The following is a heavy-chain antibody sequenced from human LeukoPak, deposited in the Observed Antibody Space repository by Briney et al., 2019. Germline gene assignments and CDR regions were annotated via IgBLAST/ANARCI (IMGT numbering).Heavy chain of an antibody. Sequence: SETLSLTCTVTGGSISGYHWNWIRLSPGKGLEWISNIFYTGNADYNPSLESRVTISVDTSKNEISLILTSVTAADTAVYYCARTRQLRYFDSWGQGALVTVSS. V-gene: IGHV4-59*08. CDR3: ARTRQLRYFDS. CDR2: IFYTGNA. J-gene: IGHJ4*02. CDR1: GGSISGYH. D-gene: IGHD3-9*01.